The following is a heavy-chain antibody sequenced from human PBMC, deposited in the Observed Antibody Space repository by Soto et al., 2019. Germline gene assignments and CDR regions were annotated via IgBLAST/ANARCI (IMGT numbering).Heavy chain of an antibody. D-gene: IGHD6-13*01. CDR1: GFTFSSYS. V-gene: IGHV3-21*01. CDR2: ISSSSSYI. J-gene: IGHJ4*02. CDR3: ARARSTAAGLFDY. Sequence: PGGSLRLSCAASGFTFSSYSMNWVRQAPGKGLEWVSSISSSSSYIYYADSVKGRFTISRDNAKNSLYLQMNSLRAEDTAVYYCARARSTAAGLFDYWGLGTLVTVSS.